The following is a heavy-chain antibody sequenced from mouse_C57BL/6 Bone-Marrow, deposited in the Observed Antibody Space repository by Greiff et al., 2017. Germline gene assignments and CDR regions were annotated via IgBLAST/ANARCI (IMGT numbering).Heavy chain of an antibody. CDR1: GYTFTSYC. Sequence: QVQLQQPGAELVKPGASLKLSCKASGYTFTSYCMHWVNQRPGRGLEWIGRIDPNSGGTKYNEKFKSKATLTVDKPSSTAYLHLSSLTSEDSAVYNCARDDYGSSDWYFDVWGTGTTVTVSS. CDR2: IDPNSGGT. J-gene: IGHJ1*03. V-gene: IGHV1-72*01. CDR3: ARDDYGSSDWYFDV. D-gene: IGHD1-1*01.